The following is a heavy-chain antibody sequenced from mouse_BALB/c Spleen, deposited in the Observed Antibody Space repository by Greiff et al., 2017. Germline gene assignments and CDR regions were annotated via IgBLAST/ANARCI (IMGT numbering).Heavy chain of an antibody. CDR3: ALTGTYAMDY. J-gene: IGHJ4*01. V-gene: IGHV14-3*02. D-gene: IGHD4-1*01. CDR2: IDPANGNT. CDR1: GFNIKDTY. Sequence: EVQLQQSGAELVKPGASVKLSCTASGFNIKDTYMHWVKQRPEQGLEWIGRIDPANGNTKYDPKFQGKATITADTSSNTAYLQLSSLTSEDTAVYWCALTGTYAMDYGGQGTSVAVSS.